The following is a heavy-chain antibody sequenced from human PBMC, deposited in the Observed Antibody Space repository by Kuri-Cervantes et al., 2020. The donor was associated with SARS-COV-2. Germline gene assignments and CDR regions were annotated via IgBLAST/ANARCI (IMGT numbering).Heavy chain of an antibody. V-gene: IGHV4-39*07. Sequence: GSLRLSCTVSGGSISSSSYYWSWIRQPPGKGLEWIGEINHSGSTNYNPSLKSRVTISVDTSKNQFSLKLSSVTAADTAVYYCARRIYSNYYYYMDVWGKGTTVTVSS. CDR3: ARRIYSNYYYYMDV. J-gene: IGHJ6*03. CDR1: GGSISSSSYY. D-gene: IGHD4-11*01. CDR2: INHSGST.